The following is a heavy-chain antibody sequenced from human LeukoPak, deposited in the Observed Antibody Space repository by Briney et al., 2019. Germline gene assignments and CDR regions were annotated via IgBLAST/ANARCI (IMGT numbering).Heavy chain of an antibody. CDR1: GFTVSTSH. CDR2: ISYDGSNK. CDR3: ASGRVRGVLYY. Sequence: SGGSLRLSCAASGFTVSTSHMSWVRQAPGKGLEWVAVISYDGSNKYYADSVKGRFTISRDNSKNTLYLQMNSLRAEDTAVYYCASGRVRGVLYYWGQGTLVTVSS. D-gene: IGHD3-10*01. J-gene: IGHJ4*02. V-gene: IGHV3-30*03.